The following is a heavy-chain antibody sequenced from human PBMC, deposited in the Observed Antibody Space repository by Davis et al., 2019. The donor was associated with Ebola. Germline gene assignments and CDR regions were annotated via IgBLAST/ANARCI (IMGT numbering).Heavy chain of an antibody. Sequence: SETLSLTCAVYGGSFSGYYWSWVRQPPGKGLEWIGEIYHSGSTNYNPSLKSRVTISVDKSKNQFSLKLSSVTAADTAVYYCARDPGYSYGYYFDYWGQGTLVTVSS. V-gene: IGHV4-34*01. J-gene: IGHJ4*02. CDR2: IYHSGST. CDR1: GGSFSGYY. D-gene: IGHD5-18*01. CDR3: ARDPGYSYGYYFDY.